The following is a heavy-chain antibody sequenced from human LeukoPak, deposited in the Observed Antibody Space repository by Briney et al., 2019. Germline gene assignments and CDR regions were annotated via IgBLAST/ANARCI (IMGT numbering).Heavy chain of an antibody. CDR1: GGSISSYG. CDR3: AKQGEIRQDYYMDV. V-gene: IGHV1-69*06. J-gene: IGHJ6*03. D-gene: IGHD1/OR15-1a*01. CDR2: IISVFGTA. Sequence: GSSVKVSCKASGGSISSYGISWVRQAPGQGLEWMGRIISVFGTANYAQKFQDKVTITADIASNTAYMELTSLTSEDTAVYFCAKQGEIRQDYYMDVWGKGTTVTVSS.